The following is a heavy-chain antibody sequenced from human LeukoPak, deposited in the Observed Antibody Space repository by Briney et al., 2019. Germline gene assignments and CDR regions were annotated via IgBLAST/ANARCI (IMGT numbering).Heavy chain of an antibody. CDR3: AREGVVVPAASFDY. D-gene: IGHD2-2*01. Sequence: SETLSLTCAVYGESFSGYYWSWVRQSPGKGLEWIGEINQRGRTNYNPSLKSRVTISVDTSKNQFSLKLSSVTAADTAVYYCAREGVVVPAASFDYWGQGTLVTVSS. V-gene: IGHV4-34*01. CDR1: GESFSGYY. CDR2: INQRGRT. J-gene: IGHJ4*02.